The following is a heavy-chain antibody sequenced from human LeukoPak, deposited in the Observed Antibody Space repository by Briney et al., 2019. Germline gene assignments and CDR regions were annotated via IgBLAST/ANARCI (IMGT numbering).Heavy chain of an antibody. D-gene: IGHD3-10*01. V-gene: IGHV4-4*07. CDR3: AKEGYGSGSK. J-gene: IGHJ4*02. CDR2: IHTSGST. CDR1: GGSISSYY. Sequence: SETLSLTCTVSGGSISSYYWSWIRQPPGKGLEWIGRIHTSGSTNYNPSFKSRVTMSVDTSKNQFSLKVRSMTAADTAIYYCAKEGYGSGSKWGQGTLVTVSS.